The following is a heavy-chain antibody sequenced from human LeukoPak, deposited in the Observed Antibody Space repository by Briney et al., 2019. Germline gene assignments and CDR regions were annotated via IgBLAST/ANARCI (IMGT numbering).Heavy chain of an antibody. CDR3: ARQIASSGYLPWAFDI. D-gene: IGHD3-22*01. Sequence: SETLSHTCTVSGGSITSGNYYWGWIRQPPGKGLEWIGDIFFTGSTYYSPSLKSRVTISVGTSTTQFSLKLTSVTAADTAVYYCARQIASSGYLPWAFDICGEASVVTVSS. J-gene: IGHJ3*02. CDR2: IFFTGST. V-gene: IGHV4-39*01. CDR1: GGSITSGNYY.